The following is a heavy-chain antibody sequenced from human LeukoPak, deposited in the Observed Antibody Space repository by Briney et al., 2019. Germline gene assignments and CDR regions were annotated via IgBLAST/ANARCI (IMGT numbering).Heavy chain of an antibody. CDR1: GFTFSTYW. Sequence: GGSLRLSCTASGFTFSTYWMSWVRQAPGKGLEWVANIQQDGSGKYYVDSVKGRFTISRDNAKNSLYLQMNSLRAEDTAVYYCARVGGAYYGSGSYYSGYWGQGTLVTVSS. J-gene: IGHJ4*02. V-gene: IGHV3-7*01. CDR3: ARVGGAYYGSGSYYSGY. CDR2: IQQDGSGK. D-gene: IGHD3-10*01.